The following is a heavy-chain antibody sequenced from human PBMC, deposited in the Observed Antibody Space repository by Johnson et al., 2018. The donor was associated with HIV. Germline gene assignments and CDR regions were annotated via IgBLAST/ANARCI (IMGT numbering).Heavy chain of an antibody. D-gene: IGHD3-22*01. Sequence: VQLVESGGGLVQPGGSLRLSCAVSGFTFRSYWMTWVRQAPGKGLEWVSVIYSGGSTYHADSVKGRFTISRDNSKNMVYLQMNSLRAEDTAVYYCARGYMRGAYYYDSSGFYIWGQGTMVTVSS. J-gene: IGHJ3*02. V-gene: IGHV3-66*01. CDR3: ARGYMRGAYYYDSSGFYI. CDR2: IYSGGST. CDR1: GFTFRSYW.